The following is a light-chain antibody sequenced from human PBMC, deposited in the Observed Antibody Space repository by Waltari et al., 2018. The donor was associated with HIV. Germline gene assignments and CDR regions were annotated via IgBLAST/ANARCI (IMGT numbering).Light chain of an antibody. V-gene: IGKV1-5*03. Sequence: DIRLTPPPSTLSAAVRDPVTITCRASQNIGTSLAWYQQKPGKAPTLLIYQASTLQNGVSSRFSGSGSGTEFTLTITSLQRDDFASYFCQQYETYYTFGQGSRLE. J-gene: IGKJ2*01. CDR2: QAS. CDR3: QQYETYYT. CDR1: QNIGTS.